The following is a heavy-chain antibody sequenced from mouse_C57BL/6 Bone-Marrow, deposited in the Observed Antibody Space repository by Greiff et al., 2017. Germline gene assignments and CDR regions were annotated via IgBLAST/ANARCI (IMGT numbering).Heavy chain of an antibody. Sequence: EVKLQESGGDLVKPGGSLKLSCAASGFTFSSYGMSWVRQTPDKRLEWVATISSGGSYTYYPDSVKGRFTISRDNAKNTLYLQMSSLKSEDTAMYYCARHRGSNYYGLDYWGQGTTLTVSS. V-gene: IGHV5-6*01. D-gene: IGHD1-1*01. CDR2: ISSGGSYT. CDR1: GFTFSSYG. J-gene: IGHJ2*01. CDR3: ARHRGSNYYGLDY.